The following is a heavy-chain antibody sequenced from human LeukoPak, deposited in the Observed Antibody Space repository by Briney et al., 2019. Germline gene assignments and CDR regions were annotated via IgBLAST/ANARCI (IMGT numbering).Heavy chain of an antibody. Sequence: SETLSLTCTVSGGSISSYYWSWIRQPPGKGLEWIGHIHYTGSTNYNPPLKSRVAISLDTSKNQFSLHLSSVTAADTAVYSCARAGRGGFDFDYWGQGALVTVSS. V-gene: IGHV4-59*12. CDR2: IHYTGST. D-gene: IGHD3-16*01. CDR1: GGSISSYY. CDR3: ARAGRGGFDFDY. J-gene: IGHJ4*02.